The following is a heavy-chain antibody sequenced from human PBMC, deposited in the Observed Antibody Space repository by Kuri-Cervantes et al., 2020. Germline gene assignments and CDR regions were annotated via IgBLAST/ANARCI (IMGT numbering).Heavy chain of an antibody. CDR2: ISGSGGST. CDR3: ARDLGATMRVMGY. CDR1: GFTFSSYA. Sequence: GESLKISCAASGFTFSSYAMSGGRQAPGKGLEWVSAISGSGGSTYYADSVKGRFTISRDNSKNTLYLQMNSLRAEDTAVYYCARDLGATMRVMGYWGQGTLVTVSS. J-gene: IGHJ4*02. V-gene: IGHV3-23*01. D-gene: IGHD1-26*01.